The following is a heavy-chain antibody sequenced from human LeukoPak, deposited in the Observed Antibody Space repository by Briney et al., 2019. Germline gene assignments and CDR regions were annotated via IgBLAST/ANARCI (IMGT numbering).Heavy chain of an antibody. J-gene: IGHJ5*02. D-gene: IGHD6-6*01. CDR2: IYTSGST. CDR3: ARHQQADSSSIGWFDP. Sequence: SETLSLTCTVSGGSISSYYWSWIRQPAGKGLEWIGRIYTSGSTNYNPSLKSRVTMSVDTSKNQFSLKLSSVTAADTAVYYCARHQQADSSSIGWFDPWGQGTLVTVSS. V-gene: IGHV4-4*07. CDR1: GGSISSYY.